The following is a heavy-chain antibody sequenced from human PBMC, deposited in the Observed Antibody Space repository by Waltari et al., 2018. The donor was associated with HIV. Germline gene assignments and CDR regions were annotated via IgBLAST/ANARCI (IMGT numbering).Heavy chain of an antibody. CDR1: GGSISSSSYY. V-gene: IGHV4-39*01. Sequence: QLQLQESGPGLVKPSETLSLTCTVSGGSISSSSYYWGWIRQPPGKGLEWIGSIYYSGSTYHHPALKGRVTIAVDTSKNQFSLKLSFVTAADTVVYYCARHYYDSSGYYYGYDAFDIWGQGTMVTVSS. CDR2: IYYSGST. CDR3: ARHYYDSSGYYYGYDAFDI. D-gene: IGHD3-22*01. J-gene: IGHJ3*02.